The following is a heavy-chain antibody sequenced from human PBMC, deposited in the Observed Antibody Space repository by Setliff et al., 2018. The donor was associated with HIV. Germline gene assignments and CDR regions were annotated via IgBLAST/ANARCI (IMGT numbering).Heavy chain of an antibody. CDR1: GYAFSTYD. Sequence: ASVKVSCKASGYAFSTYDINWVRQATGRGLEWMGWMNPNSGNTGYAQQFQGRITMTRNSSISTAYMDLSSLRSEDTAVYYCAIRREVVATATTRRGLDIWGQGTMVTVSS. D-gene: IGHD2-15*01. V-gene: IGHV1-8*02. CDR3: AIRREVVATATTRRGLDI. CDR2: MNPNSGNT. J-gene: IGHJ3*02.